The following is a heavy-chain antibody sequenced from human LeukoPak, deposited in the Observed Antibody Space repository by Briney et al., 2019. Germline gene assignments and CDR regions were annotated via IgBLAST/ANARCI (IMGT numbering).Heavy chain of an antibody. CDR3: ANGAHPDSSHYYFDY. V-gene: IGHV3-23*01. Sequence: GGSLRLSCAASGFTFSRYGMSWVRQAPGKGLEWVSAITGRGVRTYNGDSVKGRFTISRDTSKNTVYLLMNSLRGDDTAVYYCANGAHPDSSHYYFDYWGQGALVTVSS. CDR1: GFTFSRYG. D-gene: IGHD2-2*01. J-gene: IGHJ4*02. CDR2: ITGRGVRT.